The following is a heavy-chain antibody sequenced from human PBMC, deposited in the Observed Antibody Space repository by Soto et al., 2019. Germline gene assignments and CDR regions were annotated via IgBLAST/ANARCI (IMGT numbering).Heavy chain of an antibody. CDR2: IYYSGST. CDR1: GGSISSSSYY. J-gene: IGHJ4*02. D-gene: IGHD2-2*01. CDR3: QAFVVVPAAGPHFGY. V-gene: IGHV4-39*01. Sequence: QLQLQESGPGLVKPSETLSLTCTVSGGSISSSSYYWGWIRQPPGKGLEWIGSIYYSGSTYYNPSLQSRVTISVNTSKNQVSLKLSSVTAADTAVYYCQAFVVVPAAGPHFGYWGQGTLVTVAS.